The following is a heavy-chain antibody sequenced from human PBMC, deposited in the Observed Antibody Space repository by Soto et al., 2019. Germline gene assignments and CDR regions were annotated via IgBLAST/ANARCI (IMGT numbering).Heavy chain of an antibody. V-gene: IGHV5-10-1*01. CDR3: ASPYCNSTSCQGHDFYGMDV. Sequence: GESLKISCKGSGYNFISHWINWVRQMPGKGLEWMGRIDPSDSYTNYSPSFQGHVTISTDKSISTAYLQWSSLKASDTAMYYCASPYCNSTSCQGHDFYGMDVWGQGTTVTVSS. CDR1: GYNFISHW. CDR2: IDPSDSYT. J-gene: IGHJ6*02. D-gene: IGHD2-2*01.